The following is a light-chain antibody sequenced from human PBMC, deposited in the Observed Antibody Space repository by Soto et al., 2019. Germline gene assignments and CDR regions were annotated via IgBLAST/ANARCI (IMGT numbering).Light chain of an antibody. CDR2: AAS. V-gene: IGKV1-8*01. Sequence: AIRMTQYPSSLSASTGDRVTITCRASQGISSYLAWYQQKPGKAPKLLIYAASSLQSGVPSRFSGSGSGTDFTLTISSLQPEDFATYYCQQANSFPLTFGGATNVDIK. J-gene: IGKJ4*01. CDR1: QGISSY. CDR3: QQANSFPLT.